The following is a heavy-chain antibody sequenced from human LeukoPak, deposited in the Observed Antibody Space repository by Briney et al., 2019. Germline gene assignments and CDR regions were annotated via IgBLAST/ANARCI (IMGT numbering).Heavy chain of an antibody. CDR1: GDSISSGTYY. J-gene: IGHJ6*03. Sequence: SSQTLSPTCTVSGDSISSGTYYWSWIRQPAGKGLEWIGRIDASGNPNYNPSLRSRLTMSVDTSKNQFSLNLRFVTAADTAVFYCARGFEYSTSSRLGYYYFYMDVWGIGTTVTVSS. D-gene: IGHD6-6*01. CDR2: IDASGNP. CDR3: ARGFEYSTSSRLGYYYFYMDV. V-gene: IGHV4-61*02.